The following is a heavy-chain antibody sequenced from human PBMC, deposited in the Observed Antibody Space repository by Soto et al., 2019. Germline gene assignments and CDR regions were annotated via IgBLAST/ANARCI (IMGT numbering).Heavy chain of an antibody. CDR3: AREVTLTYYYDSSGYYGSFDY. V-gene: IGHV3-30-3*01. D-gene: IGHD3-22*01. Sequence: GGSLRLSCAASGFTFSSYAMHWVRQAPGKGLEWVAVISYDGSNKYYADSVKGRFTISRDNSKNTLYLQMNSLRAEDTAVYYCAREVTLTYYYDSSGYYGSFDYWGKGTLVTVSS. J-gene: IGHJ4*02. CDR2: ISYDGSNK. CDR1: GFTFSSYA.